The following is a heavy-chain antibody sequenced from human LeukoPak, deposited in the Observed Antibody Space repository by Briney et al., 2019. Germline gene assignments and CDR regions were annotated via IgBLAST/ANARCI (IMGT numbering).Heavy chain of an antibody. CDR2: ISYDGSNK. J-gene: IGHJ4*02. CDR3: ARAGDYGSGSFRWRHFDY. D-gene: IGHD3-10*01. CDR1: GFTFSSYG. V-gene: IGHV3-30*03. Sequence: GRSLRLSCAASGFTFSSYGMHWVRRAPGKGLEWVAVISYDGSNKYYADSVKGRFTISRDNSKNTLYLQMNSLRAEDTAVYYCARAGDYGSGSFRWRHFDYWGQGTLVTVSS.